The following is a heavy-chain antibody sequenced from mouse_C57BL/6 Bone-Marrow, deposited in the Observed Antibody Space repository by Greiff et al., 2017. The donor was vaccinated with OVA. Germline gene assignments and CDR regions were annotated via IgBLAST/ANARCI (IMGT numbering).Heavy chain of an antibody. V-gene: IGHV1-4*01. CDR2: INPSSGYT. CDR1: GYTFTSYT. J-gene: IGHJ1*03. CDR3: AKFYYKYFDV. Sequence: VQVVESGAELARPGASVKMSCKASGYTFTSYTMHWVKQRPGQGLEWIGYINPSSGYTKYNQKFKDKATLTADKASSTAYMQLSSLTSEDSAVYYCAKFYYKYFDVWGTGTTVTVSS. D-gene: IGHD2-1*01.